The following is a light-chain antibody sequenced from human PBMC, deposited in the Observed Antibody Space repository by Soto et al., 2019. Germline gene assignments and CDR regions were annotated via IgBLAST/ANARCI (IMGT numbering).Light chain of an antibody. CDR3: QQYNNWPRAT. CDR1: QSISSN. V-gene: IGKV3-15*01. Sequence: EIVMTQSPATRSVSPGERATLSCRASQSISSNLAWYQQKPGQAPRLLMFRTSSRATGFPARFSGSGSGTEFNLTISSLQSEDFGVYYCQQYNNWPRATFGGGTKV. J-gene: IGKJ4*01. CDR2: RTS.